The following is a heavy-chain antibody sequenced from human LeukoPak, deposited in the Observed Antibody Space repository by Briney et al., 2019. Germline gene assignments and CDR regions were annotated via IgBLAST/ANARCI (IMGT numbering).Heavy chain of an antibody. V-gene: IGHV3-30*02. CDR3: AKDVIPPHMEHDWFDP. Sequence: GGSLRLSCAASGFTFSSYGMHWARQAPGTGLEWVAFIWYDGSNKYYADSVKGRFTISRDNSKNTLYLQMNSLRAEDTAVYYCAKDVIPPHMEHDWFDPWGQGTLVTVSS. D-gene: IGHD2/OR15-2a*01. CDR1: GFTFSSYG. J-gene: IGHJ5*02. CDR2: IWYDGSNK.